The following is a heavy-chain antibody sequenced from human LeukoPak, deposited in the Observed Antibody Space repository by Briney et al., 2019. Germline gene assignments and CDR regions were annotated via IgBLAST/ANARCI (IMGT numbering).Heavy chain of an antibody. CDR2: INPSGGST. J-gene: IGHJ3*02. CDR3: ARGYSSSWDDAFDI. Sequence: SVKVSCKASGYTLTNYYMHWLRQAPGQGLEWMGIINPSGGSTSYAQKFQGRVTMTRDTSTSTVYMELSSLSSDDTAVYYCARGYSSSWDDAFDIWGQGTMVTVSS. D-gene: IGHD6-13*01. V-gene: IGHV1-46*01. CDR1: GYTLTNYY.